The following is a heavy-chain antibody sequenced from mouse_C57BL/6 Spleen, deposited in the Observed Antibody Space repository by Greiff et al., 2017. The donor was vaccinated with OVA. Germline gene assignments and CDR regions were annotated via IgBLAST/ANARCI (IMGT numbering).Heavy chain of an antibody. CDR2: ISSCGDYI. D-gene: IGHD2-2*01. J-gene: IGHJ3*01. CDR1: GFTFSSYA. Sequence: EVQVVESGEGLVKPGGSLKLSCAASGFTFSSYAMSWVRQTPEKRLEWVAYISSCGDYIYYADTVKGRFTISRDNARNTLYLQMSSLKSEDTAMYYCTREGYGFAYWGQGTLVTVSA. CDR3: TREGYGFAY. V-gene: IGHV5-9-1*02.